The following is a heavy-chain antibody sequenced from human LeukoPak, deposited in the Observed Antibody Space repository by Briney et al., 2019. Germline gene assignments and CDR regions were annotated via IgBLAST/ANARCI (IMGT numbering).Heavy chain of an antibody. D-gene: IGHD5-18*01. Sequence: GGSLRLSCAASGFTFSSYSMHWVRQAPGKGLEWVASISSGSSYIYYADSVKGRFTISRDNAKNSLYLQMKSLRAEATAVYYCARDSLDVDTAMTRLGNAFDIWGQGTMVTVSS. CDR1: GFTFSSYS. V-gene: IGHV3-21*01. CDR3: ARDSLDVDTAMTRLGNAFDI. CDR2: ISSGSSYI. J-gene: IGHJ3*02.